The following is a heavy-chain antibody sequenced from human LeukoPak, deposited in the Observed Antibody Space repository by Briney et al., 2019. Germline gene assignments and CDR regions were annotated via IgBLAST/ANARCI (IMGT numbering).Heavy chain of an antibody. CDR3: ASRGYSSSSVPKYYFDY. Sequence: ASVTVSFKASGGTFSSYAISWVRQAPGQGLEWMGGIIPIFGTANYAQKFQGRVTITTDESTSTAYMELSSLRSEDTAVYYWASRGYSSSSVPKYYFDYWGHGTLVTVSS. D-gene: IGHD6-6*01. V-gene: IGHV1-69*05. CDR2: IIPIFGTA. J-gene: IGHJ4*01. CDR1: GGTFSSYA.